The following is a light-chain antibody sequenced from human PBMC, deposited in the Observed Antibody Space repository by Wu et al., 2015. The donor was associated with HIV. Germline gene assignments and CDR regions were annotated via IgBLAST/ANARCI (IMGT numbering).Light chain of an antibody. CDR3: QQFGNSPRIT. J-gene: IGKJ5*01. CDR2: GAS. Sequence: EIVLTQSPGTLSLSPGERATLSCRASQSVTNTYLAWYQQKPGQAPRLLIYGASSRATAIPDRFSGSGSGTDFTFTISRLEPEDFAVYYCQQFGNSPRITFGHGTRLEMK. CDR1: QSVTNTY. V-gene: IGKV3-20*01.